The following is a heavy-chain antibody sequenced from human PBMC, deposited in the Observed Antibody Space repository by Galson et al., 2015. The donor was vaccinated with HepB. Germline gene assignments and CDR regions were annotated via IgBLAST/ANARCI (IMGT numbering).Heavy chain of an antibody. J-gene: IGHJ6*03. V-gene: IGHV1-2*02. CDR1: GSTFTGYY. CDR2: INPNSGGT. D-gene: IGHD2-2*01. CDR3: ARGTSRDIVVVRYYYYYYMDV. Sequence: SVKVSCKASGSTFTGYYMHWVRQAPGQGLEWMGWINPNSGGTNYAQKFQGRVTMTRDTSISTAYMELSRLRSDDTAVYYCARGTSRDIVVVRYYYYYYMDVWGNGTPVTVSS.